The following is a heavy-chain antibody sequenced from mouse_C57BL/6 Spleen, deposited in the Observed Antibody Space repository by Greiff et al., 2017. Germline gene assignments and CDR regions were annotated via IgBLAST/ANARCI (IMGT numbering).Heavy chain of an antibody. CDR1: GYTFTSYW. V-gene: IGHV1-55*01. Sequence: QVQLQQPGAELVKPGASVKMSCKASGYTFTSYWITWVKQRPGQGLEWIGDIYPGSGSTNYNEKFKSKATLTVDPSSSTAYMQLSSLTSEDSAVYYCARRARNYYAMDYWGQGTSVTVSS. D-gene: IGHD3-3*01. CDR3: ARRARNYYAMDY. CDR2: IYPGSGST. J-gene: IGHJ4*01.